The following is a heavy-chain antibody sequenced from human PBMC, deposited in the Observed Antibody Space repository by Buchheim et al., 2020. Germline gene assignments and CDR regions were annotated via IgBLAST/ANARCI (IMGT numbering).Heavy chain of an antibody. J-gene: IGHJ6*02. CDR3: ARDHNIVVVPAANNYYYYGMDV. CDR2: ISSSSSTI. Sequence: EVQLVESGGGLVQPGGSLRLSCAASGFTFSSYSMNWVRQAPGKGLEWVSYISSSSSTIYYADSVKGRFTISRDNAKNSLYTQMNSLRAEDTAVYYCARDHNIVVVPAANNYYYYGMDVWGQGTT. V-gene: IGHV3-48*01. CDR1: GFTFSSYS. D-gene: IGHD2-2*01.